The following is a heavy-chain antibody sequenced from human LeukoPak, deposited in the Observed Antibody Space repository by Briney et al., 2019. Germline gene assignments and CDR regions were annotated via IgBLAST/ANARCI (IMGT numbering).Heavy chain of an antibody. CDR2: IRYDGSNK. CDR3: AKDSVTVPDY. CDR1: GFTFSSYG. Sequence: AGGSLRLSCAASGFTFSSYGMHWVRQAPGKGLEWVAFIRYDGSNKYYADSVKGRFTISRDNSKNTLYLQMNSLRAEATAVYYCAKDSVTVPDYWGQGTLVTVSS. D-gene: IGHD4-17*01. V-gene: IGHV3-30*02. J-gene: IGHJ4*02.